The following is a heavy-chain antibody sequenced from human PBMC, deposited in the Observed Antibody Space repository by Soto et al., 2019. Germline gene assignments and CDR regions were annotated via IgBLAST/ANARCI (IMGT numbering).Heavy chain of an antibody. D-gene: IGHD5-12*01. J-gene: IGHJ3*01. CDR3: AKEGSGYYSRGSFDL. CDR2: ISYDGSNK. V-gene: IGHV3-30-3*01. CDR1: GFTFSSTP. Sequence: QVQVVESGGGVVQPGTSLRLSCVATGFTFSSTPMYWVRQAPGKGLEWVAAISYDGSNKYYADSVKGRFTISRDNSKNTLYLQMNSLTVDDTAVYYCAKEGSGYYSRGSFDLWGQGTMVTVSS.